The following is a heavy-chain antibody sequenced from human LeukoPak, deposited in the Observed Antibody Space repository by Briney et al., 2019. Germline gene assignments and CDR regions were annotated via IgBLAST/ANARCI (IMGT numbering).Heavy chain of an antibody. CDR2: ISGSGGST. D-gene: IGHD3-22*01. V-gene: IGHV3-23*01. Sequence: GGSLRLSCAASGFTFSSYAMSWVRQAPGKGLEWVSAISGSGGSTYYADSVKGRFTISRDNSKNTLYLHMNSLRAEDTAVYFSAYLDSSGYYYGRLRYWGQGTPVTVSS. CDR3: AYLDSSGYYYGRLRY. CDR1: GFTFSSYA. J-gene: IGHJ4*02.